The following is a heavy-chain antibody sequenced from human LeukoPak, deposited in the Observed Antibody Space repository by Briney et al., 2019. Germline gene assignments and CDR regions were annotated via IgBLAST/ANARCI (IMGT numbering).Heavy chain of an antibody. V-gene: IGHV3-48*04. CDR3: AELGITMIGGV. D-gene: IGHD3-10*02. Sequence: GGSLRLSCAASGFTFSSYSMNWVRQAPGKGLEWVSYISSSGSTIYYADSVKGRFTISGDNAKNSLYLQMNSLRAEDTAVYYCAELGITMIGGVWGKGTTVTISS. J-gene: IGHJ6*04. CDR1: GFTFSSYS. CDR2: ISSSGSTI.